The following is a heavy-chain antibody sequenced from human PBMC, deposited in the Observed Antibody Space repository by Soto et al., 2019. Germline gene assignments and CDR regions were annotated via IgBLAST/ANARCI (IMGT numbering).Heavy chain of an antibody. V-gene: IGHV1-46*01. J-gene: IGHJ6*02. Sequence: ASVKVSCKASGYTFTSYYMHWVRQAPGQGLEWMGIINPSGGSTSYAQKFQGRVTMTRDTSTSTVYMELSSLRSEDTAVYYCARDLSPQVVPGPYYYGMDVWGQGTTVTVSS. D-gene: IGHD3-22*01. CDR1: GYTFTSYY. CDR3: ARDLSPQVVPGPYYYGMDV. CDR2: INPSGGST.